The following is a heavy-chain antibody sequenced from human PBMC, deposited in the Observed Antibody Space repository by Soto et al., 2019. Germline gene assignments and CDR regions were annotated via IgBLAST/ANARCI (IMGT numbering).Heavy chain of an antibody. Sequence: PGGSLRLSCAASGFTFSSYAMSWVRQAPGKGLEWVSAISGSGGSTYYADSVKGRFTISRDNSKNTLYLQMNSLRAEDTAVYYWGNGGGGSYYFDYWGQGTLVTVSS. CDR2: ISGSGGST. J-gene: IGHJ4*02. CDR3: GNGGGGSYYFDY. CDR1: GFTFSSYA. V-gene: IGHV3-23*01. D-gene: IGHD1-26*01.